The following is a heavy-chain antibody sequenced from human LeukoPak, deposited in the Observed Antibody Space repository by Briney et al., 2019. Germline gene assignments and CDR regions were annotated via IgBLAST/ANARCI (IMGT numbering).Heavy chain of an antibody. CDR2: TSSSDPGT. CDR1: GFPLSSYA. V-gene: IGHV3-23*01. CDR3: STDPRLLTY. J-gene: IGHJ4*01. Sequence: GGSLRLSCAASGFPLSSYAMSRVRQASGKGLEWVSATSSSDPGTYYADSVKGRFTISRDNARTSLYLQMNSLGPDDTALYYCSTDPRLLTYWGHGTLVTVSS. D-gene: IGHD2-8*01.